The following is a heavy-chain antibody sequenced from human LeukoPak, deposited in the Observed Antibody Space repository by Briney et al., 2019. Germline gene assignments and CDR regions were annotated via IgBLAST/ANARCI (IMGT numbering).Heavy chain of an antibody. D-gene: IGHD6-13*01. Sequence: SETLCLTCTASGGSISTYFWNWIRQPPGKGLEWIGYVYYTGYTNYDPSLKSRVTISLDTSKNQFSLKVSSVTAADTAAYYCARLARQQPYLFDYWSQGTLVTVSS. CDR3: ARLARQQPYLFDY. V-gene: IGHV4-59*01. CDR1: GGSISTYF. CDR2: VYYTGYT. J-gene: IGHJ4*02.